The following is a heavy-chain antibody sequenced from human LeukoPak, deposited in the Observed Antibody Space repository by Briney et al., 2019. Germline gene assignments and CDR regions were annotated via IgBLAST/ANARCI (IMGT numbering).Heavy chain of an antibody. V-gene: IGHV4-59*01. J-gene: IGHJ5*02. CDR2: IYYSGST. CDR3: ARDHIRSSTSCPPMGWFDP. D-gene: IGHD2-2*01. CDR1: GGSISSYY. Sequence: SETLSLTCTVSGGSISSYYWSWIRQPPGKGLEWIGYIYYSGSTNYNPSLKSRVTISVDTSKNQFSLKLSSVTAADTAVYYCARDHIRSSTSCPPMGWFDPWGQGTLVTVSS.